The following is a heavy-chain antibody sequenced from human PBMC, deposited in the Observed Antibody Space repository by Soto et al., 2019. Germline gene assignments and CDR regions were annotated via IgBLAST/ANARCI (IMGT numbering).Heavy chain of an antibody. D-gene: IGHD3-10*01. CDR1: GVSISDYY. Sequence: PSETLSLTCTVSGVSISDYYWSWIRQAPGKGLEWLGYILYTGNTNYNPSLKSRVTISVDTSKNQVSLELTSVTTADTAVYFCARAAYGSGNYYAPHYYYAMDVWGQGTTVTAP. CDR3: ARAAYGSGNYYAPHYYYAMDV. V-gene: IGHV4-59*01. CDR2: ILYTGNT. J-gene: IGHJ6*02.